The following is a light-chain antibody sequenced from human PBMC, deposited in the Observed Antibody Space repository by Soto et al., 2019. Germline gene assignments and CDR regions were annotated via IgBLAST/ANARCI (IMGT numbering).Light chain of an antibody. CDR1: QDIRSR. CDR2: SAT. CDR3: QQANILPPV. J-gene: IGKJ4*01. V-gene: IGKV1-12*01. Sequence: IEMTQSPSSVSASVGDRATITCRASQDIRSRLAWYQHKPGKAPNLLIYSATTLQSGVPYRFSGSGSGTYFTLTISSLQPEDFATYYCQQANILPPVFGGGTRVEI.